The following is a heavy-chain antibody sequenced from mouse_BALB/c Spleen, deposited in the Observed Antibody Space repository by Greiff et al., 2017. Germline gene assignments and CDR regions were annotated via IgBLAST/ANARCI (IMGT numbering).Heavy chain of an antibody. J-gene: IGHJ4*01. CDR2: VNPYNGGT. D-gene: IGHD2-4*01. CDR1: GYTFTDYY. CDR3: ASYDYDLYYAMDY. V-gene: IGHV1-19*01. Sequence: EVKLMESGPELVKPGASVKMSCKASGYTFTDYYMDWVKQSHGESFEWIGRVNPYNGGTSYNQKFKGKATLTVDKSSSTAYMELNSLTSEDSAVYYCASYDYDLYYAMDYWGQGTSVTVSS.